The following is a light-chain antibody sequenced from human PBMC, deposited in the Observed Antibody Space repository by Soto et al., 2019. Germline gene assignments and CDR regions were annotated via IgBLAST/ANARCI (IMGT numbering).Light chain of an antibody. CDR2: GNS. Sequence: QSVLTQPPSVSGAPGHRVTISCTGSSSNIGAGYDVHWYQQLPGAAPKVLIYGNSNRPSGVPDRFSGSKSDTSASLAITGIQAEDEADYSCQSFDSNLSVYVLGPGTKVTVL. J-gene: IGLJ1*01. CDR1: SSNIGAGYD. V-gene: IGLV1-40*01. CDR3: QSFDSNLSVYV.